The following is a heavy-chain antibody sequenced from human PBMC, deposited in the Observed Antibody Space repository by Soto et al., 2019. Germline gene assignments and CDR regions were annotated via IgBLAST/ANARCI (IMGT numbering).Heavy chain of an antibody. J-gene: IGHJ3*02. V-gene: IGHV1-46*01. CDR1: GYTFTTYY. CDR2: INPVDGST. D-gene: IGHD2-15*01. CDR3: AREGCQGSAFDI. Sequence: QEQLVQSGAEVKKPGASVKVSCKASGYTFTTYYMHWVRQAPGQGLEWMAIINPVDGSTRYAQNLQGRVSVTRDTSTSTVYMELSSLRSEDTAVYFCAREGCQGSAFDIWGQGTMVTVSS.